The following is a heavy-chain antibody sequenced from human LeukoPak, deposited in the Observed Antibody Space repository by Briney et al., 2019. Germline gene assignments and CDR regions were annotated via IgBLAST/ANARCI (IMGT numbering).Heavy chain of an antibody. Sequence: SETLSLTCAVYGGSFSGYYWSWIRQPPGKGLEWIGEINHSGSTNYNPSLKSRVTISVDASKNQFSLKLSSVTAADTAVYYCAGQGYGDYASDFDYWGQGTLVTVSS. D-gene: IGHD4-17*01. CDR1: GGSFSGYY. J-gene: IGHJ4*02. V-gene: IGHV4-34*01. CDR3: AGQGYGDYASDFDY. CDR2: INHSGST.